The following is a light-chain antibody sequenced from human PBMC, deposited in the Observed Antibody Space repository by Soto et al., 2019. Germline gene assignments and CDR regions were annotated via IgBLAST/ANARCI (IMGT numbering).Light chain of an antibody. CDR2: DAS. CDR3: QQRINWPLT. J-gene: IGKJ4*01. CDR1: QSINIY. V-gene: IGKV3-11*01. Sequence: EIVLTQSPATLTLSPRERATLSCRASQSINIYLAWYQQRPGQAPRLLIYDASNRATGIPARFSGSGSGTDFTLTISSLEPEDFALYYCQQRINWPLTFGGGTKVEIE.